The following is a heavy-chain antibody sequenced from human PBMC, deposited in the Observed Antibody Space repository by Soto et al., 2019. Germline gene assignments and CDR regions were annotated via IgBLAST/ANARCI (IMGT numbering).Heavy chain of an antibody. D-gene: IGHD2-15*01. CDR3: AYLPCSGGSCYWFSFSGMDV. J-gene: IGHJ6*02. CDR1: GFSLSTSGVG. Sequence: QITLKESGPTLVKPTQTLTLTCTFSGFSLSTSGVGVAWIRQPPGEALEWLALIYWDADKRYRPSLECRLTITKDTSKNHVVLTMTNMDSVDTATYYCAYLPCSGGSCYWFSFSGMDVWGQGTTVTVSS. V-gene: IGHV2-5*02. CDR2: IYWDADK.